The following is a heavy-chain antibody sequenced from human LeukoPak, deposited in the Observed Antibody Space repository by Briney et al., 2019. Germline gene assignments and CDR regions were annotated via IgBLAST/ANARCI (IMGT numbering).Heavy chain of an antibody. CDR3: ARESYDSSGYPFDY. D-gene: IGHD3-22*01. Sequence: SETLSLTCTVSGGSISSYYWSWIRQPPGKGLEWIGYIYYSGSTNYNPSLKSRVTISVDTSKNQFSLKLSSVTAADTAVYCCARESYDSSGYPFDYWGQGTLVTVSS. J-gene: IGHJ4*02. V-gene: IGHV4-59*01. CDR2: IYYSGST. CDR1: GGSISSYY.